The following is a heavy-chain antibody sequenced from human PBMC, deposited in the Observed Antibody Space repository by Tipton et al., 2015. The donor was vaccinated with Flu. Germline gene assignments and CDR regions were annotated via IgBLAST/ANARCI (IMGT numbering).Heavy chain of an antibody. Sequence: GLVKPSQTLSLTCAISGDSVSSNSAAWNWIRQSPSRGLEWLGRTYYGSKWYNDYAVSVKSRITINSDTSRTRFSLQLNSVTPEDTAVYDCVRGGPSYWYCDLWGRGTLVTVSS. D-gene: IGHD1-26*01. CDR1: GDSVSSNSAA. CDR3: VRGGPSYWYCDL. J-gene: IGHJ2*01. CDR2: TYYGSKWYN. V-gene: IGHV6-1*01.